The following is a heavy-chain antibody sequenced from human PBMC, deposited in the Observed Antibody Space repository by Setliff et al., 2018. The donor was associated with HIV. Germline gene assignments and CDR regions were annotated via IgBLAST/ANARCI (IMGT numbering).Heavy chain of an antibody. V-gene: IGHV3-7*01. CDR2: IKQDGSEK. CDR3: ARDATRGGDMDV. Sequence: SGGSLRLSCAASGFSFSSYWMSWVRQAPGKGLEWVANIKQDGSEKYYVDSVRGRFTISRDNAKNSLYLQMNSLRAEDTAVYYCARDATRGGDMDVWAKGTTVTVSS. CDR1: GFSFSSYW. D-gene: IGHD2-15*01. J-gene: IGHJ6*03.